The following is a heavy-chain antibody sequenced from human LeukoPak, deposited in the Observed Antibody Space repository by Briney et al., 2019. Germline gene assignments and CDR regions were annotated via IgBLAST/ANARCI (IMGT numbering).Heavy chain of an antibody. Sequence: GGSLRLSCAASGFTVSSNYMSWVRQAPGKGLEWVSVIYSGGSTYYADSVKGRFTISRDNAKNSLYLQMNSLRAEDTAVYYCARYYYDSSGLGDAFDIWGQGTMVTASS. D-gene: IGHD3-22*01. CDR1: GFTVSSNY. CDR2: IYSGGST. J-gene: IGHJ3*02. CDR3: ARYYYDSSGLGDAFDI. V-gene: IGHV3-53*01.